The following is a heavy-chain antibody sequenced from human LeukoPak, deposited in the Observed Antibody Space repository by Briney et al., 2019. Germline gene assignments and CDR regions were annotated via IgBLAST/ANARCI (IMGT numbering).Heavy chain of an antibody. CDR2: INSDGSST. CDR3: ARDLGQYYDTSDNWFDP. Sequence: GGSVRLSWAASGFTFSSYWMHWVRQAPGKGLVWVSRINSDGSSTSYADSVKGRFTISRDNAKNTLYLQMNSLRAEDTAVYYCARDLGQYYDTSDNWFDPWGQGTLVTVSS. V-gene: IGHV3-74*01. CDR1: GFTFSSYW. J-gene: IGHJ5*02. D-gene: IGHD3-22*01.